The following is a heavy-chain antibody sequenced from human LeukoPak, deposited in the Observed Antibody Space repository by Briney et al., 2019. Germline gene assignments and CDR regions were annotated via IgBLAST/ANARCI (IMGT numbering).Heavy chain of an antibody. CDR3: AKGALSAVAPFDY. CDR1: GFTFSSYS. V-gene: IGHV3-21*04. J-gene: IGHJ4*02. CDR2: ISSSSSYI. Sequence: SGGSLRLSCAASGFTFSSYSMNWVRQAPGKGLEWVSSISSSSSYIYYADSVKGRFTISRDNSKNTLYLQMNSLRAEDTAVYYCAKGALSAVAPFDYWGQGTLVTVSS. D-gene: IGHD6-19*01.